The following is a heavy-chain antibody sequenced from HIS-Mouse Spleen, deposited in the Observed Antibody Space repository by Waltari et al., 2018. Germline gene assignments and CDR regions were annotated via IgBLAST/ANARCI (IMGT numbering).Heavy chain of an antibody. Sequence: QVQLQDSGPGLVKPSQTLSLTRTVSCGSLSSGGASCSWIRSHPRKCLEWIGYIYYSGSTYYNPSLKSRVTISVDTSKNQFSLKLSSVTAADTAVYYCARSPYYDFWSGYSDNWFDPWGQGTLVTVSS. D-gene: IGHD3-3*01. CDR3: ARSPYYDFWSGYSDNWFDP. CDR1: CGSLSSGGAS. CDR2: IYYSGST. V-gene: IGHV4-31*03. J-gene: IGHJ5*02.